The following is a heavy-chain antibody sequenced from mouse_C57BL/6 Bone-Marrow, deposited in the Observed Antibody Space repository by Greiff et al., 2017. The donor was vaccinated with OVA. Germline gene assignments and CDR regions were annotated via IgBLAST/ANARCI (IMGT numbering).Heavy chain of an antibody. CDR1: GFNIKDDY. CDR3: TRNYYGSSLVWFAY. J-gene: IGHJ3*01. V-gene: IGHV14-4*01. Sequence: VQLQQSGAELVRPGASVKLSCTASGFNIKDDYMHWVKQRPEQGLEWIGWIDPENSDTEYASKFKGKATITADTSSNTASLQLSSLTSKDTAVYYYTRNYYGSSLVWFAYWGQGILVTVSA. CDR2: IDPENSDT. D-gene: IGHD1-1*01.